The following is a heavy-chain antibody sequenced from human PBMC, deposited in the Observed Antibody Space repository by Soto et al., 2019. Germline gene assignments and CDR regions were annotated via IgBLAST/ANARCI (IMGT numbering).Heavy chain of an antibody. CDR3: CRRALGLATVKVLDF. D-gene: IGHD4-17*01. CDR2: IFCSGNT. J-gene: IGHJ4*02. Sequence: PSETLSLTCTVSGDSISSSSYYWAWISQPPGRGLEWVGSIFCSGNTYYNPSLKSRVAISVDTSKNQFSLKLTSVTAADTAIYYCCRRALGLATVKVLDFWGQGSLVTVSS. CDR1: GDSISSSSYY. V-gene: IGHV4-39*01.